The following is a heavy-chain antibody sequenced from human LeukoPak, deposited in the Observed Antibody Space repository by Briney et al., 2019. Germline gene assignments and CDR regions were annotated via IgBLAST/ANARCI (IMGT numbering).Heavy chain of an antibody. D-gene: IGHD3-3*01. V-gene: IGHV4-31*03. CDR1: GGSISSGGYY. Sequence: SQTLSLTCTVSGGSISSGGYYWSWIRQHPGKGLEWIGYIYYSGSTYYNPSLKGRVTISVDPSRNQFSLKLSSVTAADTAVHYCARALEWLPKFDYWGQGTLVTVSS. CDR3: ARALEWLPKFDY. CDR2: IYYSGST. J-gene: IGHJ4*02.